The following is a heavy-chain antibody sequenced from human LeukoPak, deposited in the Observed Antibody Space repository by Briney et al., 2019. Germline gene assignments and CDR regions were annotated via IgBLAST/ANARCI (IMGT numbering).Heavy chain of an antibody. D-gene: IGHD6-13*01. CDR1: GLTLRTSA. CDR2: TVLGSGDT. V-gene: IGHV1-58*02. J-gene: IGHJ4*02. CDR3: AAGFSNHGYIY. Sequence: GTSVKVSCKASGLTLRTSAMQWVRQTRGQGLEWIGWTVLGSGDTNYAQSLKERLTITRDMSTSTAYMELSSLRSEDTAMYYCAAGFSNHGYIYWGQGTLVTVSS.